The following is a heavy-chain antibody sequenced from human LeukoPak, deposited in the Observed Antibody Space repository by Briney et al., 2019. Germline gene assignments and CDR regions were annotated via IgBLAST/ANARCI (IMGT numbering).Heavy chain of an antibody. CDR2: INPSGGST. CDR1: GYSFTSYY. J-gene: IGHJ6*03. D-gene: IGHD1-26*01. V-gene: IGHV1-46*01. Sequence: GASVKVSCKASGYSFTSYYMHWVRQAPGQGLEWMGIINPSGGSTSYAQKFQGRVTMTRDTSTSTVYMELSSLRSEDTAVFYCARRRHSGTYYYYFYYMDVWGKGTTVTVSS. CDR3: ARRRHSGTYYYYFYYMDV.